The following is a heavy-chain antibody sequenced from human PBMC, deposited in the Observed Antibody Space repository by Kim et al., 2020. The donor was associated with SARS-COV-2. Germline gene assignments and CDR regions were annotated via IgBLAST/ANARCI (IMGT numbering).Heavy chain of an antibody. CDR2: ISYDGSNK. CDR3: ARPPKGSYYDAFDI. Sequence: GGSLRLSCAASGFTFSSYAMHWVRQAPGKGLEWVAVISYDGSNKSYADSVKGRFTISRYKSKNTLYLQMNSLRAEDTAVYYCARPPKGSYYDAFDIWGQGTMVTVSS. V-gene: IGHV3-30-3*01. D-gene: IGHD1-26*01. CDR1: GFTFSSYA. J-gene: IGHJ3*02.